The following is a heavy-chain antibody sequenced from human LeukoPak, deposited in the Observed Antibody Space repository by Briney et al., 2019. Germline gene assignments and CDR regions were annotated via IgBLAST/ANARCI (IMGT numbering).Heavy chain of an antibody. CDR3: ARVKHYIWGSYRYVWFDP. CDR1: GGSFSGYY. J-gene: IGHJ5*02. V-gene: IGHV4-34*01. CDR2: INHSGST. D-gene: IGHD3-16*02. Sequence: KPSETLSLTCAVYGGSFSGYYWSWIRQPPGKGLEWIGEINHSGSTNYNPSLKSRVTILVDTSKNQFSLKLSSVTAADTAVYYCARVKHYIWGSYRYVWFDPWGQGTLVTVSS.